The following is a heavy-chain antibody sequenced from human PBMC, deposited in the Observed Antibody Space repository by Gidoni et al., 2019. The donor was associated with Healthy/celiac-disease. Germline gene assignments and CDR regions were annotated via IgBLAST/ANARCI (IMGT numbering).Heavy chain of an antibody. CDR2: ISGSGGST. CDR1: GFTFSSYA. D-gene: IGHD6-19*01. CDR3: AKDPRIAVAGPLFDY. V-gene: IGHV3-23*01. J-gene: IGHJ4*02. Sequence: EVQLLESGGGLVQPGGSLRLSCAASGFTFSSYAMSWVRQAPGKGLEWFSAISGSGGSTYYADSVKGRFTISRDNSKNTLYLQMNSLRAEDTAVYYCAKDPRIAVAGPLFDYWGQGTLVTVSS.